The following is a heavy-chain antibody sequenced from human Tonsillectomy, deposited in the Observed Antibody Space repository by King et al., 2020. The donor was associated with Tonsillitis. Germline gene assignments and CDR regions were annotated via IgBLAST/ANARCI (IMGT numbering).Heavy chain of an antibody. CDR1: GFSLSNARMG. CDR2: IFSTDEK. Sequence: TLKEAGPVLVKPTETLTLTCTVSGFSLSNARMGVSWIRQPPGRALEWLAHIFSTDEKSYSTSLKTRLTTSKATSKSQVVLTMTNMDPEDTATYYCARTGFWSGYYTFHFDYWGQGSLVTVSS. CDR3: ARTGFWSGYYTFHFDY. V-gene: IGHV2-26*01. D-gene: IGHD3-3*01. J-gene: IGHJ4*02.